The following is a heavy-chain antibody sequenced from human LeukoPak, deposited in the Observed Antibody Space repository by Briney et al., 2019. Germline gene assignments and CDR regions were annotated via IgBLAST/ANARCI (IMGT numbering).Heavy chain of an antibody. CDR1: GGSISSYF. CDR3: ASGYSSGWYGV. Sequence: PSETLSLTCTVSGGSISSYFWSWIRQPPGKGLEWNGYIYDSGSTNYNPSFKSRVAISVDTPKNQFSLKLSSVTAADTAVYYCASGYSSGWYGVWGQGTLVTVSS. CDR2: IYDSGST. D-gene: IGHD6-19*01. J-gene: IGHJ4*02. V-gene: IGHV4-59*08.